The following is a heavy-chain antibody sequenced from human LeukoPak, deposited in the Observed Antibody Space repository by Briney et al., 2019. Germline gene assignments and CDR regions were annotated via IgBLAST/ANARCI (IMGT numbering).Heavy chain of an antibody. CDR1: GFTFSSSG. CDR3: ASGYSSGPVY. V-gene: IGHV3-48*04. CDR2: ISSSSTTI. J-gene: IGHJ4*02. D-gene: IGHD6-19*01. Sequence: GGSLRLSCAASGFTFSSSGMNWVRQAPGKGLEWISYISSSSTTIYYADSVKGRFTISRDNAKNSLYLLMNSLRAEDTAVYYCASGYSSGPVYWGQGNLVTVSS.